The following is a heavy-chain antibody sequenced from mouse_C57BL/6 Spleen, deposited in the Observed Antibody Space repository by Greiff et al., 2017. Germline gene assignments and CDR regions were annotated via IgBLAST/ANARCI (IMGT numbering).Heavy chain of an antibody. CDR1: GYTFTDHI. CDR3: GRGYGYDEGCFDY. D-gene: IGHD2-2*01. V-gene: IGHV1-11*01. CDR2: IYPVSGET. Sequence: VQLQQSGAELASPGASVTLSCKASGYTFTDHIMNWVKKRPGQGLEWIGRIYPVSGETNYNQKFMGKATFSVDRSSSTVYMVLNSLSSEDSAVYYGGRGYGYDEGCFDYWGQGTTLTVSS. J-gene: IGHJ2*01.